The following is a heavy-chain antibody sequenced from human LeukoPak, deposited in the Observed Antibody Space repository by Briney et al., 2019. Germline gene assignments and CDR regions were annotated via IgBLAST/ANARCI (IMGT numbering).Heavy chain of an antibody. CDR2: IRSEANSYAT. D-gene: IGHD6-13*01. CDR1: GFTFSNYA. Sequence: PGGSLRLSCAVSGFTFSNYAMHWVRQASGKGLEWVGRIRSEANSYATAYGESMKGRFTISRDDSKNTAYLQMNSLKTEDTAVYYCTRPNPIELTAAGTWDYYYYMDVWGKGTTVTVSS. CDR3: TRPNPIELTAAGTWDYYYYMDV. J-gene: IGHJ6*03. V-gene: IGHV3-73*01.